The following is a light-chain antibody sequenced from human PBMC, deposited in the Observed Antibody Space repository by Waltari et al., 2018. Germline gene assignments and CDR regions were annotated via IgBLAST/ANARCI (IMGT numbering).Light chain of an antibody. CDR1: QGISNY. Sequence: DIQMTQSPSSLSASVGDRAPLTCRARQGISNYLAWFQQKPGKGPKLLIYAASTLQSGVPSRFSGSGSGTDFTLSISSLRPEDFATYYCQNYNSAPLTFGQGTKVEIK. V-gene: IGKV1-27*01. CDR3: QNYNSAPLT. CDR2: AAS. J-gene: IGKJ1*01.